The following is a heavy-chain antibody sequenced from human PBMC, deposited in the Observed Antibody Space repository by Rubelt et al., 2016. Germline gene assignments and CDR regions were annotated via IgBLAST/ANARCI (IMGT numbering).Heavy chain of an antibody. J-gene: IGHJ4*02. V-gene: IGHV3-23*04. CDR3: ASGRDPFDY. CDR1: GFTFSFYA. D-gene: IGHD2-21*02. Sequence: EVQLVESGGGLVQPGESLRLSCAASGFTFSFYAMSWVRQAPGKGLELVSALSGSGGSTYYADSVKGRFTISRDNSRNTLYLRMNSLRAEDTAVYYWASGRDPFDYWGQGTLVTVSS. CDR2: LSGSGGST.